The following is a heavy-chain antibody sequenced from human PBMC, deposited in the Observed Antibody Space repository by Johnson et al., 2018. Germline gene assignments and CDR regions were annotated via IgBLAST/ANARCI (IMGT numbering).Heavy chain of an antibody. D-gene: IGHD2-21*02. CDR2: TSYEGTDK. J-gene: IGHJ1*01. V-gene: IGHV3-30*04. CDR3: ATEPCGGDCYLEYLHH. Sequence: VQLVQSGGGVVQPGRSLRLSCAASGFTFNSYAMHWVRQAPGKGLEWGAVTSYEGTDKDYADSVKGRFTISRDNSENTLYLQMNSLRAEDTAVYYCATEPCGGDCYLEYLHHWGQGTLVTVSS. CDR1: GFTFNSYA.